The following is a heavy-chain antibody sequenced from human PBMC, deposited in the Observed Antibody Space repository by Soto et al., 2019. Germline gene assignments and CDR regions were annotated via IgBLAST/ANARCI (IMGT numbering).Heavy chain of an antibody. J-gene: IGHJ4*02. D-gene: IGHD6-19*01. Sequence: QVQLVQSGAEVKKPGASVKVSCKASGYTFTSYGFTGVRRPPGQGLRWMGWISVYNGNKNYAQKLQGRVTMTTDTSTSTAYMELRSLRSDDTAVYYCARGGTYSGWYYPFDYWGQGTLVTVSS. CDR1: GYTFTSYG. CDR2: ISVYNGNK. CDR3: ARGGTYSGWYYPFDY. V-gene: IGHV1-18*01.